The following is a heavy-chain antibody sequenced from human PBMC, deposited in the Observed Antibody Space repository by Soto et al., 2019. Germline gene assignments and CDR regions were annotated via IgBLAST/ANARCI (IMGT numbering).Heavy chain of an antibody. CDR3: ARALYYGRGMDV. J-gene: IGHJ6*02. CDR1: GFTFSSYE. V-gene: IGHV3-48*03. D-gene: IGHD4-17*01. CDR2: ISSSGSTI. Sequence: GGSLRLSCAASGFTFSSYEMNWFRQAPGKGLEWVSYISSSGSTIYYADSVKGRFTISRDNAKNSLYLQMNSLRAEDTAVYYCARALYYGRGMDVWGQGTTVTVSS.